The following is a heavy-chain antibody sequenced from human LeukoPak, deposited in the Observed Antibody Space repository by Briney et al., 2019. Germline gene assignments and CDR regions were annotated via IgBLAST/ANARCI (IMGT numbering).Heavy chain of an antibody. CDR1: GGSFSGYY. D-gene: IGHD3-3*01. V-gene: IGHV4-34*01. CDR3: ARHPVLRFLEWLTRGGFDY. CDR2: INHSGST. J-gene: IGHJ4*02. Sequence: PSETLSLTCAVYGGSFSGYYWSWIRQPPGKGLEWIGEINHSGSTNYNPSLKSRVTISVDTSKNQFSLKLSSVTAADTAVYYCARHPVLRFLEWLTRGGFDYWGQGTLVTVSS.